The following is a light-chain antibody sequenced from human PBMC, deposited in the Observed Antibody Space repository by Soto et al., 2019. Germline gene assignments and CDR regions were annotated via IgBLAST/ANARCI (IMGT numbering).Light chain of an antibody. CDR1: QSVSSN. CDR2: DAS. V-gene: IGKV3-11*01. CDR3: QQRANWLT. Sequence: EIVLTQSPATLSLSPGERATLSCRASQSVSSNLAWYQQKPGQAPRLLIYDASNRATGIPVRFSGSGSGTDFTLTISSLEPEDFAVYYCQQRANWLTFGGGTKVEIK. J-gene: IGKJ4*01.